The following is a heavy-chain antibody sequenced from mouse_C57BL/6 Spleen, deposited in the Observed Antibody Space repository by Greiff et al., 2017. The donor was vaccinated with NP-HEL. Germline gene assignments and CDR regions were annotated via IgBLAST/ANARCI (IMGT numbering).Heavy chain of an antibody. CDR1: GYTFTDYY. D-gene: IGHD2-4*01. CDR3: ASGIYYDYEGNAMDY. CDR2: IYPGSGNT. Sequence: QVQLQQSGAELVRPGASVKLSCKASGYTFTDYYINWVKQRPGQGLEWIARIYPGSGNTYYNEKFKGKATLTAEKSSSTAYMQLSSLTSEDSAVYCWASGIYYDYEGNAMDYWGQGTSVTVSS. J-gene: IGHJ4*01. V-gene: IGHV1-76*01.